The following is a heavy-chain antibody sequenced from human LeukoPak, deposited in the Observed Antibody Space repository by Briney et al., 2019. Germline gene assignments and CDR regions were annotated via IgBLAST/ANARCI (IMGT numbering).Heavy chain of an antibody. CDR2: VKTKGDGGAA. V-gene: IGHV3-15*01. D-gene: IGHD2-8*01. CDR3: TTDRMIYATNWAVSWFDP. CDR1: GITFTNAW. Sequence: PGGSLRLSRAASGITFTNAWLTWVRQAPGKGLEWVGRVKTKGDGGAADYAAPVKGRFTISRDDSTKTLYLQMNSLKTEDTAVYYCTTDRMIYATNWAVSWFDPWGQGTLDTVSS. J-gene: IGHJ5*02.